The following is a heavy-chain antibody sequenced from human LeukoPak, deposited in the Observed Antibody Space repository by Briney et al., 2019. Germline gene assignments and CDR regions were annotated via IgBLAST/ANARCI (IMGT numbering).Heavy chain of an antibody. CDR3: ARDLLDIVVVVAATDYYGMDV. D-gene: IGHD2-15*01. Sequence: SVKVSCKASGGTFSSYAISWVRQAPGQGLEWMGRIIPILGIANYAQKFQGRVTITADKSTSTAYMELRSLRSDDTAVYYCARDLLDIVVVVAATDYYGMDVWGQGTTVTVSS. CDR1: GGTFSSYA. V-gene: IGHV1-69*04. CDR2: IIPILGIA. J-gene: IGHJ6*02.